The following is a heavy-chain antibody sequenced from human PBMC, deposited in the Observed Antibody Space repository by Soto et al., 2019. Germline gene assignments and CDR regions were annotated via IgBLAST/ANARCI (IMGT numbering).Heavy chain of an antibody. CDR1: GFTFSGHG. Sequence: QVQLVESGGGVVQPGRSLRLSCAASGFTFSGHGMHWVRQAPGKGLEWVAVISYDGVNKFYADSVKGRFTISRDNSKDTLDLQMNSLRTEDTAVYYCAKCPGYDFWSWFDYWGQGMVVTVSS. J-gene: IGHJ4*02. D-gene: IGHD3-3*01. V-gene: IGHV3-30*18. CDR3: AKCPGYDFWSWFDY. CDR2: ISYDGVNK.